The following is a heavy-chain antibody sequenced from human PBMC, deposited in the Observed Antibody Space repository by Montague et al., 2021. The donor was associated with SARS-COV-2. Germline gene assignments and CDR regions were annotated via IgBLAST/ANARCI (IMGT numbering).Heavy chain of an antibody. CDR2: VYYNKGT. Sequence: SETLSLTCTVSGVSVTNYYWSWIRQPPGRGLEWIGYVYYNKGTNYNPSLKSRVVISVDTSKNQFSLRLTSVTAADTALYYCVREPQYDGLNGPLDFWDQGTLVTVSS. J-gene: IGHJ4*02. D-gene: IGHD3-9*01. CDR3: VREPQYDGLNGPLDF. CDR1: GVSVTNYY. V-gene: IGHV4-59*02.